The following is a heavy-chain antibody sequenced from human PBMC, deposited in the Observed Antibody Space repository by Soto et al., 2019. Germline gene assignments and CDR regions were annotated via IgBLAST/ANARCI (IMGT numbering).Heavy chain of an antibody. J-gene: IGHJ4*02. CDR2: INAGNGNT. CDR1: GYTFTSYA. V-gene: IGHV1-3*01. Sequence: QVQLVQSGAEVKEPGASVKVSCKASGYTFTSYAMLWVRQAPGQRLEWMGWINAGNGNTKYSQKFQGRVTITRDTSASTAYMELSSLRSEDTAVYYCARDPLLWFGETLYYWGQGTLVTVSS. CDR3: ARDPLLWFGETLYY. D-gene: IGHD3-10*01.